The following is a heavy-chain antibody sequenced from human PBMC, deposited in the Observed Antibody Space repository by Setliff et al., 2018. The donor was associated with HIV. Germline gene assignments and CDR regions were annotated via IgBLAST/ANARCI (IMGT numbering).Heavy chain of an antibody. D-gene: IGHD2-21*01. J-gene: IGHJ3*01. CDR3: ARRDGRSMNAFQI. CDR2: IYPDDSDI. CDR1: DYTFTTYW. Sequence: PGESLKISCKALDYTFTTYWIAWVRQMPGEGLEWMGIIYPDDSDIRYNPSFQNQITISADKSIATAYLQLNNLKASDTATYYCARRDGRSMNAFQIWGPGTMVTV. V-gene: IGHV5-51*01.